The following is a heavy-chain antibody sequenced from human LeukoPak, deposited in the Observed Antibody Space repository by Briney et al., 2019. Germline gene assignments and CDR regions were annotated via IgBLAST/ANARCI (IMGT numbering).Heavy chain of an antibody. CDR1: GFTFSDYY. V-gene: IGHV3-11*01. J-gene: IGHJ4*02. Sequence: GGSLRLSCAAPGFTFSDYYMSWIRQAPGKGLEWVSYISSSGSTIYYADSVKGRFTISRDNAKNSLYLQMNSLRAEDTAVYYCARVSDSSGIAFDYWGQGTLVTVSS. CDR3: ARVSDSSGIAFDY. CDR2: ISSSGSTI. D-gene: IGHD3-22*01.